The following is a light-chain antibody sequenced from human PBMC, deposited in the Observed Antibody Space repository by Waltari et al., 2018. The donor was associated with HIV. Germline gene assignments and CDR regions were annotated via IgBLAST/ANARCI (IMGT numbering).Light chain of an antibody. CDR3: CSYAGTYTSFV. Sequence: QSALTQPRSVSGSPGQSVTISCTGTSSDVGGYNYVSWYQQHPGKAPQDIIHDVIKRPSGGPDRFSGSKSGNTASLTISGLQAEDEAHYYCCSYAGTYTSFVFGAGTKVTVL. J-gene: IGLJ1*01. V-gene: IGLV2-11*01. CDR1: SSDVGGYNY. CDR2: DVI.